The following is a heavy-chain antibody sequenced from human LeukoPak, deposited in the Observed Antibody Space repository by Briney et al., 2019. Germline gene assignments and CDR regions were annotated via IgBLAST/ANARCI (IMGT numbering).Heavy chain of an antibody. CDR1: GFTFSAFW. J-gene: IGHJ4*02. Sequence: GGSLRLSCAASGFTFSAFWMSWVRQAPGKGLEWVANINQDGSDKYYVDSMKGRFTVSRDNAKSSLYLQMDSLRDEDTAVYYCARGGTHVSDYWGQGTLVTVSS. CDR2: INQDGSDK. D-gene: IGHD3-16*01. V-gene: IGHV3-7*01. CDR3: ARGGTHVSDY.